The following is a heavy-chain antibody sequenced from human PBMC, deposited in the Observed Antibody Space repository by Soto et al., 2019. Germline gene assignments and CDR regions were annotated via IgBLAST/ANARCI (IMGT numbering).Heavy chain of an antibody. V-gene: IGHV3-23*01. J-gene: IGHJ4*02. D-gene: IGHD3-22*01. CDR1: GFTFNTYV. CDR3: AKGGYYDSSGYSPADGDY. CDR2: ISASGDTT. Sequence: PGGSLRLSCAASGFTFNTYVMSWVRQAPGKGLEWVSAISASGDTTYYADSVKGRFTISRDNSKNTLYLQMNSLRAEDTAVYYCAKGGYYDSSGYSPADGDYWGQGTLVTVSS.